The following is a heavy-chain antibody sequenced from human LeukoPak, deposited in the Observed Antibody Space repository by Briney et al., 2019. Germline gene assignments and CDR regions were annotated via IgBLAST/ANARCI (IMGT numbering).Heavy chain of an antibody. CDR2: IYYSGST. V-gene: IGHV4-59*08. D-gene: IGHD3-10*01. CDR3: ARLPITMVRGAEIDY. J-gene: IGHJ4*02. CDR1: GGSISSYY. Sequence: SETLSLTCTVSGGSISSYYWSWIQQPPGKGLEWIGYIYYSGSTNYNPSLKSRVTISVDTSKNQFSLKLSSVTAADTAVYYCARLPITMVRGAEIDYWGQGTLVTVSS.